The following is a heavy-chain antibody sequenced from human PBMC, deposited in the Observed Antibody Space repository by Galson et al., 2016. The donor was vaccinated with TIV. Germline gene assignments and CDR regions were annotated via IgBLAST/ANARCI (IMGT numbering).Heavy chain of an antibody. CDR1: GGILIGYA. CDR3: VRSGTYYYDSSGDN. Sequence: SVKVSCKASGGILIGYAISWVRQAPGQGLEWMGRIIPLFGIVSYAQRFQGRVAIIADKSTGTTYMELSSLRSEDTAVYYCVRSGTYYYDSSGDNWGQGTLVTVSS. V-gene: IGHV1-69*04. CDR2: IIPLFGIV. D-gene: IGHD3-22*01. J-gene: IGHJ4*02.